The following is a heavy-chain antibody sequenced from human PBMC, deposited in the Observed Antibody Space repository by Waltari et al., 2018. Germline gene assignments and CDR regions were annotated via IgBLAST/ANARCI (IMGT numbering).Heavy chain of an antibody. CDR1: GFTFSSYA. J-gene: IGHJ4*02. CDR3: AKGGYYDSSGYYSY. CDR2: ISGSGGSK. V-gene: IGHV3-23*01. D-gene: IGHD3-22*01. Sequence: EVQLLESGGGLVQPGGSLRLSCAASGFTFSSYAMSWVRQAPGKGLEWVSAISGSGGSKYYADSVKGRFTISRDNSKNTLYLQMNSLRAEDTAVYYCAKGGYYDSSGYYSYWGQGTLVTVSS.